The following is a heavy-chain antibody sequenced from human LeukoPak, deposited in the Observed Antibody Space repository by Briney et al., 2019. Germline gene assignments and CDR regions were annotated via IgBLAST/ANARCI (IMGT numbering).Heavy chain of an antibody. CDR1: GFXFSSYW. D-gene: IGHD2-2*01. CDR3: ARDGIYCSSTSCYFDY. CDR2: IKQDGSEK. Sequence: GGSLRLSCAASGFXFSSYWISWVRQAPGKGLEWVANIKQDGSEKYYVDSVKGRFTISRDNAKNSLYLQMNSLRAEDTAVYYCARDGIYCSSTSCYFDYWGQGTLVTVSS. J-gene: IGHJ4*02. V-gene: IGHV3-7*05.